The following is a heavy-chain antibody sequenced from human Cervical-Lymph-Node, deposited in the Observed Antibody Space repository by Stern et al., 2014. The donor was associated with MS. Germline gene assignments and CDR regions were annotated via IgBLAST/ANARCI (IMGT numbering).Heavy chain of an antibody. J-gene: IGHJ4*02. V-gene: IGHV3-30*18. Sequence: QDQLVQSGGGVVQPGRSLRLTCTVSGFTFSSYGMHWVRQAPGKGLEWVSVISYDGSDTYYAESVKGRFTISRDNTKNTLYLEMRRLRREDTAVYYCVKRGITEVRGVRLGDYWGPGTLVSVSS. CDR1: GFTFSSYG. D-gene: IGHD3-10*01. CDR3: VKRGITEVRGVRLGDY. CDR2: ISYDGSDT.